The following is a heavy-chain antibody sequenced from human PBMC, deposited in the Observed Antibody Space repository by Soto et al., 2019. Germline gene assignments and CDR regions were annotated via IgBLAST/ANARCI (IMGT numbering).Heavy chain of an antibody. CDR1: GFTFSDYA. V-gene: IGHV3-23*01. Sequence: VQLLESGGALVQPGGSLRLSCAASGFTFSDYAMTWVRQAPGKGREWVSHTSGNGGSTYYADSVKGRFTISRDNSRDTMHLQMNSLRAEDTALYYCTRTLFIAARGVEPFDYWGKGALVTVSS. CDR3: TRTLFIAARGVEPFDY. CDR2: TSGNGGST. D-gene: IGHD6-6*01. J-gene: IGHJ4*02.